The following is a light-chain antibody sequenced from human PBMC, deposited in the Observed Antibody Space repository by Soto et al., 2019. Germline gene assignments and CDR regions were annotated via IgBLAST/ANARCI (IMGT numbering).Light chain of an antibody. Sequence: DIQITQSPSTVSGSVGDRVTITCRSSQTISSWLAWYQQKPWKAPNLLIYKASTLKSGVPSRFSGSGSGTEFTLTISSLQPDDFATYYCHHHNSYSEAFGQGTKVDIK. CDR3: HHHNSYSEA. CDR1: QTISSW. V-gene: IGKV1-5*03. CDR2: KAS. J-gene: IGKJ1*01.